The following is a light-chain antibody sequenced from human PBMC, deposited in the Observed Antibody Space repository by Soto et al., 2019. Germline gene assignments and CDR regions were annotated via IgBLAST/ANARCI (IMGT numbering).Light chain of an antibody. J-gene: IGKJ2*03. CDR2: KAS. V-gene: IGKV1-5*03. CDR1: QNIDHW. Sequence: DIQMTQSPSTLSASVGDRVTTTCRASQNIDHWLAWYQQKPGKAPNLLIYKASTLESGVPSRFSGKESGTEFTLTISSLQPDDFATYYCQQYKSYSLYSFGQGTKLES. CDR3: QQYKSYSLYS.